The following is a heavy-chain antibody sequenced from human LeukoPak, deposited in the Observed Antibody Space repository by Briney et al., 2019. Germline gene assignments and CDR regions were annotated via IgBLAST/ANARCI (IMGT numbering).Heavy chain of an antibody. D-gene: IGHD3-16*01. CDR1: GFTVSSNY. V-gene: IGHV3-48*01. CDR2: ISSRGDSV. J-gene: IGHJ3*02. CDR3: GGGGGAFDI. Sequence: PGGSLRLSCAASGFTVSSNYMNWARQAPGKGLEWISYISSRGDSVYYAYSVQGRFTISRDNGKNSLYLQMNSLRAEDTAVYYCGGGGGAFDIWGQGTMVTVSS.